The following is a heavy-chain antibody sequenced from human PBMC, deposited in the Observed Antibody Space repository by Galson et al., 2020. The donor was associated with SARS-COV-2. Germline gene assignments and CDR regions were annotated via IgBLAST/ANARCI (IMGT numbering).Heavy chain of an antibody. CDR3: ARHWPQGLGVSDDY. J-gene: IGHJ4*02. V-gene: IGHV5-10-1*01. CDR1: GYSFTSYW. D-gene: IGHD6-19*01. CDR2: IDPSDSYT. Sequence: HGESLKISCKASGYSFTSYWIIWVRQMPGKGLEWMGRIDPSDSYTNYSPSFHGHVTVSADKSIDTAYLQWSSLKASDTAMYYCARHWPQGLGVSDDYWGQGTLVTVSS.